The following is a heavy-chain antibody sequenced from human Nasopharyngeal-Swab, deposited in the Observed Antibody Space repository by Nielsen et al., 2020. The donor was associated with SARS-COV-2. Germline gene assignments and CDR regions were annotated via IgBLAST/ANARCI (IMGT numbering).Heavy chain of an antibody. D-gene: IGHD3-22*01. J-gene: IGHJ4*02. V-gene: IGHV3-53*01. Sequence: GESLKISFSSSGFPLSSNYMSWVRQAPGKGLEWVSVIYSGGSTYYADSVKGRFTISRDNSKNTLYLQMNSLRAEDTAVYYCARALYYYDSEAYFDYWGQGTLVTVSS. CDR2: IYSGGST. CDR1: GFPLSSNY. CDR3: ARALYYYDSEAYFDY.